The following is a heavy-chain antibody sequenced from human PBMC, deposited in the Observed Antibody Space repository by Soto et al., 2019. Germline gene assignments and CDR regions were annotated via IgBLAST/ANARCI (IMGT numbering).Heavy chain of an antibody. CDR3: AREANPTYDFWSGYYKGAFDI. J-gene: IGHJ3*02. D-gene: IGHD3-3*01. V-gene: IGHV4-31*03. CDR2: IYYSGST. CDR1: GGSISSGGYY. Sequence: QVQLQESGPGLVKPSQTLSLTCTVSGGSISSGGYYWSWIRQHPGKGLEWIGYIYYSGSTYYNPSLKSRVTISVDTSKNQFSLKLSSVTAADTAVYYCAREANPTYDFWSGYYKGAFDIWGQGTMVTVSS.